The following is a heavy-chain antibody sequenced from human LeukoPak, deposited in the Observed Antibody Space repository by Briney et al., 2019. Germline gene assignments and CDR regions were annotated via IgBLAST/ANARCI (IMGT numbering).Heavy chain of an antibody. CDR2: IKQDGSEK. V-gene: IGHV3-7*01. CDR3: ARVELYYDSSGYYDY. Sequence: GGSLRLSCAASGFTFSSYWMSWVRQAPGKGLEWVANIKQDGSEKYYVDSVKGRFTISRDNAKNSLYLQMNSLRAEDTAVYYCARVELYYDSSGYYDYWGQGTLVTVSS. J-gene: IGHJ4*02. D-gene: IGHD3-22*01. CDR1: GFTFSSYW.